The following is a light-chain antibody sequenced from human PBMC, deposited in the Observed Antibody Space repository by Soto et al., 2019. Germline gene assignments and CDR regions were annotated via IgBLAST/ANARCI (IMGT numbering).Light chain of an antibody. CDR2: EIS. Sequence: DIVMTQTPLSLSVTPGQPASISCKSSPSLLDTNGKTYLFWYLKKPGQPPQPLIYEISKRFSGVPDRFSAPEPGTDFTPNISRVVAGDVRLFDCMENIQHPYFFGKGTKLEI. J-gene: IGKJ2*01. V-gene: IGKV2D-29*01. CDR3: MENIQHPYF. CDR1: PSLLDTNGKTY.